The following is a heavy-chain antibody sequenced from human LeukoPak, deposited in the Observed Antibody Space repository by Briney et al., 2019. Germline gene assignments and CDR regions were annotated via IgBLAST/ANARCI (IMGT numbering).Heavy chain of an antibody. CDR2: IDHIGRT. Sequence: SETLSLTCAVYGESLQSFYWSWIRQPPGKGPEWIGEIDHIGRTKYNPSLKSRLIISIDTSKNQFSLRLGSLTAADTAVYYCAKPIDCSSTICTGPMDVWGKGTTVTVSA. D-gene: IGHD2-2*01. CDR3: AKPIDCSSTICTGPMDV. J-gene: IGHJ6*04. V-gene: IGHV4-34*01. CDR1: GESLQSFY.